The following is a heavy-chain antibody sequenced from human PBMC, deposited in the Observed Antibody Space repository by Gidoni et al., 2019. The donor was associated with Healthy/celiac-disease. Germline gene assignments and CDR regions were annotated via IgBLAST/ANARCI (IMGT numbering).Heavy chain of an antibody. CDR2: IGTAGDT. Sequence: EVQLVESGGGLVQPGGSLRLSCAASGFTFSSYDMHWVRQATGKGLEWVSAIGTAGDTYYPGSVKGRFTISRENAKNSLYLQMNSLRAGDTAVYYCARLSGSGSYNWFDPWGQGTLVTVSS. J-gene: IGHJ5*02. D-gene: IGHD3-10*01. V-gene: IGHV3-13*01. CDR3: ARLSGSGSYNWFDP. CDR1: GFTFSSYD.